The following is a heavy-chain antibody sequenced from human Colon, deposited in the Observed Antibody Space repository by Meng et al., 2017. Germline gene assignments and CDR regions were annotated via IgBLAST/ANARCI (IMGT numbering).Heavy chain of an antibody. CDR1: GGSISSGDYY. CDR3: ARGSKHYGERGWFDP. D-gene: IGHD4-17*01. CDR2: IYYSGST. V-gene: IGHV4-30-4*01. Sequence: QVARQESGPVRLQTSQSLSLTCTVSGGSISSGDYYWSWHRQPTGKGREWIGYIYYSGSTYSNASLKSRVTISIDRSKNQFSLKLSSVTAADTDVYYCARGSKHYGERGWFDPWGQGTLVTVSS. J-gene: IGHJ5*02.